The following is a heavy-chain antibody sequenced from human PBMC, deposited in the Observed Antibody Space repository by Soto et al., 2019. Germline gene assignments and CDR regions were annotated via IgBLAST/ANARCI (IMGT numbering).Heavy chain of an antibody. D-gene: IGHD5-18*01. Sequence: GSSVKVSCKASGGAFSSYAISWVRQAPGQGLEWMGGIIPIFGTANYAQKFQGRVTITADESTSTAYTQLSSLRSEDTAVYYCARDRGIYSYVLDGMGVWGQGTKVTVSS. V-gene: IGHV1-69*13. CDR1: GGAFSSYA. CDR3: ARDRGIYSYVLDGMGV. J-gene: IGHJ6*02. CDR2: IIPIFGTA.